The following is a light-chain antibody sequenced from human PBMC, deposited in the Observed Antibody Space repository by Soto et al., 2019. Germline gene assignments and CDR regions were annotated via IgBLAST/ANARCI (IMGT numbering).Light chain of an antibody. Sequence: EVVMTQSPTTLSVSPGDGAPLSCRASQGIGDTLAWYQHKPGQTPRLLIEDTSTRANGVPARLSGSRSGTEFTLTINGRQSEDFAVYYCQRYTNWPHTFGRGTKVESK. CDR3: QRYTNWPHT. CDR2: DTS. CDR1: QGIGDT. J-gene: IGKJ4*01. V-gene: IGKV3-15*01.